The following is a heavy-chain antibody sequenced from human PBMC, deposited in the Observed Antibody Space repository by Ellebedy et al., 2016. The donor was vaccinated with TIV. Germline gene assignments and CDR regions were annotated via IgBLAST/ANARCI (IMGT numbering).Heavy chain of an antibody. CDR3: ARTNGWDDAFDI. CDR1: GGTFSSYA. J-gene: IGHJ3*02. CDR2: IIPIFGTA. V-gene: IGHV1-69*13. D-gene: IGHD6-19*01. Sequence: SVKVSXXASGGTFSSYAISWVRQAPGQGLEWMGGIIPIFGTANYAQKFQGRVTITADESTSTAYMELSSLRSEDTAVYYCARTNGWDDAFDIWGQGTMVTVSS.